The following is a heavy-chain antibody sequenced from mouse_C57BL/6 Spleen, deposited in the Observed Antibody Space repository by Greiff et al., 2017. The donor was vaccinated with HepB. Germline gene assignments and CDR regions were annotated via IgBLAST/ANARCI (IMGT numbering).Heavy chain of an antibody. CDR3: ARQSIVTNYYAMDY. V-gene: IGHV2-6-1*01. CDR2: IWSDGST. J-gene: IGHJ4*01. D-gene: IGHD2-5*01. Sequence: VKLMESGPGLVAPSQSLSITCTVSGFSLTSYGVHWVRQPPGKGLEWLVVIWSDGSTTYNSALKSRLSISKDNSKSQVFLKMNSLQTDDTAMYYCARQSIVTNYYAMDYWGQGTSVTVSS. CDR1: GFSLTSYG.